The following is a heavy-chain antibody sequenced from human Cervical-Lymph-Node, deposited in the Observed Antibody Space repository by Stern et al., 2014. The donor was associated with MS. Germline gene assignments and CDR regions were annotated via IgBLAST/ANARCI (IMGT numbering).Heavy chain of an antibody. D-gene: IGHD2-2*01. CDR1: GGSIINSY. V-gene: IGHV4-59*01. J-gene: IGHJ6*02. Sequence: QVQLQESGPGLVKPSATLSLTCTASGGSIINSYWTWIRQPPGQGLEWIGDISDLGSVAYNPALKSRLTMSVDTSTNQFSLRLSSGTAADTAVYFCARGDIVVVPAARSFGSDYYYPGLDVWGQGTTISVS. CDR2: ISDLGSV. CDR3: ARGDIVVVPAARSFGSDYYYPGLDV.